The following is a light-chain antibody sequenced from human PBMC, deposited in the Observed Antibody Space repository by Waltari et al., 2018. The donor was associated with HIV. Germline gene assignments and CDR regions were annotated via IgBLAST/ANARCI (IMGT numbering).Light chain of an antibody. Sequence: EFVLTQSPGTLSLSPGERATLSCSASQSVSSSYLACYQQRPGQAPRLLIYGASSRAAGIPDRFSVSGSGTDCTLTISRLEPEDFAVYYCQHFDTSLPKYTFGQGTKLEIK. J-gene: IGKJ2*01. CDR3: QHFDTSLPKYT. V-gene: IGKV3-20*01. CDR1: QSVSSSY. CDR2: GAS.